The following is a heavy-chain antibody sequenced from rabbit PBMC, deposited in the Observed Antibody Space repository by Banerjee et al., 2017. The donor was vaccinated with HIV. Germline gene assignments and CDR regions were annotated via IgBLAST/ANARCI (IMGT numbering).Heavy chain of an antibody. CDR3: ARDAYYGYGDASSTYAIPRVTL. J-gene: IGHJ4*01. V-gene: IGHV1S45*01. Sequence: QEQLEESGGDLVKPGASLTLTCTASRFTLSSYWFRWGRLDPGEGLVWIACIIAGSSGYTWYANWAKGRFTISKTSSTTVTLQMTSLTAADTATYFCARDAYYGYGDASSTYAIPRVTLWGPGTLVTV. CDR1: RFTLSSYW. CDR2: IIAGSSGYT. D-gene: IGHD6-1*01.